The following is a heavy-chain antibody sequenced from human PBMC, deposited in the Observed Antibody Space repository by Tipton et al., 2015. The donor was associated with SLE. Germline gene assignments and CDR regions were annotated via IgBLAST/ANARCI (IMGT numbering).Heavy chain of an antibody. CDR2: ISTSGST. CDR1: GGSISSHTYY. V-gene: IGHV4-61*09. CDR3: ASLTGNLYYFDY. D-gene: IGHD7-27*01. J-gene: IGHJ4*02. Sequence: TLSLTCTVSGGSISSHTYYWNWIRQPAGKALEWIGHISTSGSTDYNPSPKSRVTISVDTSKNQFSLNLRSVTAADTAVYFCASLTGNLYYFDYWGQGTLVTVSS.